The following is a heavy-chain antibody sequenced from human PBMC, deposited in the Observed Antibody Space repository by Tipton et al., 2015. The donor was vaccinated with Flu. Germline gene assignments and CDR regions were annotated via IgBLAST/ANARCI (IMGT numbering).Heavy chain of an antibody. V-gene: IGHV1-8*01. CDR1: GYTFTSYD. Sequence: QLVQSGAEVEKPGASVKVSCKASGYTFTSYDINWVRQATGQGLEWMGWMNPNSGNTGYAQKFQGRVAMTRHTSISTAYMELSSLRSEDTAVYYCASTGYSNGWPAFDIWGQGTMVTVSS. D-gene: IGHD6-19*01. CDR3: ASTGYSNGWPAFDI. J-gene: IGHJ3*02. CDR2: MNPNSGNT.